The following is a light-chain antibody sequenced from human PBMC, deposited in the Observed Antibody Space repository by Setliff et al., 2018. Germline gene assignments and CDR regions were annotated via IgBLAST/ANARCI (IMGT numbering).Light chain of an antibody. CDR3: LSYTSKTTHAL. CDR2: DVN. CDR1: SSDVGGYKY. J-gene: IGLJ2*01. Sequence: QSVLTQPASVSGSPGQSITISCTGTSSDVGGYKYVPWYQQHPGKAPRLMIYDVNKQPSGVSYRFSGSKSGNTATLPISGLQAEDEAYYYCLSYTSKTTHALFAGGTKVTVL. V-gene: IGLV2-14*03.